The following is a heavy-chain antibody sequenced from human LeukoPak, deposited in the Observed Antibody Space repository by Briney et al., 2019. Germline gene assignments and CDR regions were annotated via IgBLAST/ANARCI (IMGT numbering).Heavy chain of an antibody. CDR2: IYHSGST. V-gene: IGHV4-30-2*01. D-gene: IGHD3-10*01. Sequence: KTSETLSLTCTVSGGSISSGGYYWSWIRQPPGKGLEWIGYIYHSGSTNYNPSLKSRVTISVDTPKNQFSLKLSSVTAADTAVYYCARLYRNIWFGHHLSPYYDYWGQGTLVTVSS. J-gene: IGHJ4*02. CDR3: ARLYRNIWFGHHLSPYYDY. CDR1: GGSISSGGYY.